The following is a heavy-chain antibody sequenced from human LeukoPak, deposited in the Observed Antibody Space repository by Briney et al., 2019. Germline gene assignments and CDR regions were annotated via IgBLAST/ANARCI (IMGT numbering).Heavy chain of an antibody. Sequence: SGPTLVNPTQTLTLTCTFSGFSLSTGGVGVGWIRQPPGKALEWLALIYWDDDERYTPSLRSRLTITKDTSKNQVVLSLTDMDPEDTATYFCAHSRSNSDNSDFYLYFDYWGQGTLVTVSS. D-gene: IGHD3-22*01. CDR2: IYWDDDE. V-gene: IGHV2-5*02. J-gene: IGHJ4*02. CDR1: GFSLSTGGVG. CDR3: AHSRSNSDNSDFYLYFDY.